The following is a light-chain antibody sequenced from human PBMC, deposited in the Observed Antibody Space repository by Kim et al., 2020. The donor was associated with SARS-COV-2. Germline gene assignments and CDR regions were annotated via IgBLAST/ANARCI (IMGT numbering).Light chain of an antibody. CDR2: EVD. CDR1: SSDVGHYNF. V-gene: IGLV2-23*02. CDR3: CSYAGTGALHSWV. J-gene: IGLJ3*02. Sequence: QSALTQPASVSGSPGQSITISCTGTSSDVGHYNFVSWYQHHPGKAPKVMIYEVDKRPSGVSNRFSGSKSGSTASLTISGVQAEDEADYYCCSYAGTGALHSWVFGGGTKLTVL.